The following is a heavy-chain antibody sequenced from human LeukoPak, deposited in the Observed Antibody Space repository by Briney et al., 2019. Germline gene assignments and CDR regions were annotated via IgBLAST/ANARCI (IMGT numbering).Heavy chain of an antibody. CDR2: KKQDGSEK. CDR1: HFTFTTYW. D-gene: IGHD6-13*01. J-gene: IGHJ3*02. V-gene: IGHV3-7*01. Sequence: GGSLRLSCTASHFTFTTYWMSWFGRPPGRGRGGGVKKKQDGSEKYYVDSVKGRFTISRDNAKNSLYLQMNSLRAEDTAVYYCARVGGSSWYGAFDIWGQGTMVTVSS. CDR3: ARVGGSSWYGAFDI.